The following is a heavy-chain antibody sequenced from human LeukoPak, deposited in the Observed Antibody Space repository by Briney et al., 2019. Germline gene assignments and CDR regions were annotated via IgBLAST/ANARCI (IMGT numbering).Heavy chain of an antibody. CDR1: GFTFSSYW. CDR2: IKQDGSEK. J-gene: IGHJ6*03. Sequence: PGGSLRLSCAASGFTFSSYWMNWVRQAPGRGLEWVANIKQDGSEKYYVDSVKGRLTISRDNAKNSLYLQMNSLRAEDTAVYYCARRAFFGTYYQFYYYMDVWGKGTTVTVSS. D-gene: IGHD1-26*01. CDR3: ARRAFFGTYYQFYYYMDV. V-gene: IGHV3-7*01.